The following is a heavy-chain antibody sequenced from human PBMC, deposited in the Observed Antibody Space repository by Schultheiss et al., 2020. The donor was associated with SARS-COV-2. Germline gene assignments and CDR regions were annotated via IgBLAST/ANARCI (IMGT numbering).Heavy chain of an antibody. D-gene: IGHD5-12*01. J-gene: IGHJ4*02. CDR2: IVGSSETT. V-gene: IGHV3-23*01. Sequence: GGSLRLSCAASGFSFNDYAMSWVRQAPGKGPEWVAHIVGSSETTYYADSVKGRFIISRDMSKNTVFLQMSGLTAEDTAIYYCAKDRWRGGGYPAESDYWGQGTLVTVSS. CDR3: AKDRWRGGGYPAESDY. CDR1: GFSFNDYA.